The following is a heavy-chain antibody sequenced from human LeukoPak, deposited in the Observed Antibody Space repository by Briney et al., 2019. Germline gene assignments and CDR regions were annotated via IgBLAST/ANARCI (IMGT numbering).Heavy chain of an antibody. CDR1: GFTFSSYA. V-gene: IGHV3-23*01. CDR2: ISGSGTST. D-gene: IGHD4-17*01. J-gene: IGHJ4*02. Sequence: GGSLRLSCAASGFTFSSYAMSWVRQAPGKGPEWVSAISGSGTSTYYAASVKGRFTISRDNSKNTLYLQMNSLRAEDTAIYYCAKDLYGDPTAGIGFWGQGTLVTVSS. CDR3: AKDLYGDPTAGIGF.